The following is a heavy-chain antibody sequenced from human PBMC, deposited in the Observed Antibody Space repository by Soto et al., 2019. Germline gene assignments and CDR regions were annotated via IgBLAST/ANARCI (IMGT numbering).Heavy chain of an antibody. V-gene: IGHV3-74*01. J-gene: IGHJ4*02. CDR3: ARVARGAWGIFDS. D-gene: IGHD3-16*01. CDR2: INYDGSTT. Sequence: EVHLVESGGGLVQPGESLRLSCAASGFTFSSYWMHWVRQAPGKGPVWVSRINYDGSTTGYADAVKGRFTISRDNAKNTVYLEMTSLTAEDTAVYYCARVARGAWGIFDSWGQVTLVTVSS. CDR1: GFTFSSYW.